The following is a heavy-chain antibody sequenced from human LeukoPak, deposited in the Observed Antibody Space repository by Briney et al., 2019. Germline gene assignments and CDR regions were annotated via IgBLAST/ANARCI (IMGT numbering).Heavy chain of an antibody. CDR1: GGSISSGSYY. CDR2: IYTSGST. Sequence: SETLSLTCTVSGGSISSGSYYWSWIRQPAGKGLEWIGRIYTSGSTNYNPSLKSRVTISVDTSKNQFSLKLRSVTAADTAVYYCARSVRRGFNFDYWGQGTLVTVSS. J-gene: IGHJ4*02. CDR3: ARSVRRGFNFDY. D-gene: IGHD1-26*01. V-gene: IGHV4-61*02.